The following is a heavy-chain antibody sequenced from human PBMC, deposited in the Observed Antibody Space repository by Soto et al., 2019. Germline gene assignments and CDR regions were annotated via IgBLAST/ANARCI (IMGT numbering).Heavy chain of an antibody. CDR3: ARVVRCYDGNPLCYYMDV. J-gene: IGHJ6*03. Sequence: PGGSLRLSCAASGFTFSSYDMHWVRQATGKGLEWVSAIGTAGDTYYPGSVKGRFTISRENAKNSLYLQMNSLRAGDTAVYYCARVVRCYDGNPLCYYMDVWGKGTTVTVSS. CDR1: GFTFSSYD. V-gene: IGHV3-13*01. D-gene: IGHD5-12*01. CDR2: IGTAGDT.